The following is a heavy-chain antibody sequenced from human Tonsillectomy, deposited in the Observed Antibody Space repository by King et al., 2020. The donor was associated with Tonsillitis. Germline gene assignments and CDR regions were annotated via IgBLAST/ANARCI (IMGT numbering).Heavy chain of an antibody. J-gene: IGHJ4*02. V-gene: IGHV3-30*18. D-gene: IGHD3-22*01. CDR3: AKSYYYDSSGGYYFDY. CDR2: ISYDGSNK. Sequence: VQLVESGGGLVQPGRSLRLSCAASGFTFSSYGMHWVRQAPGRGLEWVAVISYDGSNKYYADSVKGRFTISRDNSKNTLYLQMNSLRAEDTAVYYCAKSYYYDSSGGYYFDYWGQGTLVTVSS. CDR1: GFTFSSYG.